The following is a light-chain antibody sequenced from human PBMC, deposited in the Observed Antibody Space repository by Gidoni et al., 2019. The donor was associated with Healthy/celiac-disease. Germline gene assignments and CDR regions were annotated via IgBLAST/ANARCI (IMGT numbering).Light chain of an antibody. V-gene: IGKV3-11*01. J-gene: IGKJ4*01. CDR2: DAS. CDR1: QSVSSY. CDR3: QQRSNWPLT. Sequence: VLTPSPATLSLSTGERATLSCRASQSVSSYLTWYQQKPGQAPRLLIYDASNRATGIPARFSGSGSGTDFTLTISSLEPEDFAVYYCQQRSNWPLTFGGGTKVEIK.